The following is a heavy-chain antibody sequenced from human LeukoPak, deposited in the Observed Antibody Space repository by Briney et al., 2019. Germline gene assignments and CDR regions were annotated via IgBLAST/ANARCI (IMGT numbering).Heavy chain of an antibody. D-gene: IGHD6-13*01. V-gene: IGHV1-8*01. CDR3: ARVPLQQPARTRKRPYYYYGMDV. CDR2: GXT. Sequence: GXTKYSQKFQGRVTMTRNTSISTAYMELSSLRSEDTAVYYCARVPLQQPARTRKRPYYYYGMDVWGQGTAVTVSS. J-gene: IGHJ6*02.